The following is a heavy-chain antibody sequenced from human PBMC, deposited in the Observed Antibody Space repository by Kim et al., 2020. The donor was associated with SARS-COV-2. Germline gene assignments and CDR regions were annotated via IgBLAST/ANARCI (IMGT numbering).Heavy chain of an antibody. CDR1: GFTFSSYW. CDR2: IKEDGSEK. Sequence: GGSLRLSCGASGFTFSSYWMNWVRQVPGKGLEWVANIKEDGSEKQYVDFVKGRFTISRDNAKHSLYLQMNSLRIEDTALYYCARTGYNSNSIDYWGQGTLVTVSS. J-gene: IGHJ4*02. V-gene: IGHV3-7*01. CDR3: ARTGYNSNSIDY. D-gene: IGHD1-1*01.